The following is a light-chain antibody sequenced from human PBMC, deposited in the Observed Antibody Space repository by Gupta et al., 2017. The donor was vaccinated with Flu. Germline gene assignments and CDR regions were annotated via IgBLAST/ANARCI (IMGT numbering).Light chain of an antibody. CDR2: DAS. J-gene: IGKJ5*01. CDR1: QSVSSY. Sequence: EIVLTQSPVTLSLSTGERATLSCRASQSVSSYLAWYQQKPGQAPRLLIYDASNRATGIPARFSGSGSGTDFTLTISSLEPEDFAVYYCQQRSNWLITFGQGTRLEIK. V-gene: IGKV3-11*01. CDR3: QQRSNWLIT.